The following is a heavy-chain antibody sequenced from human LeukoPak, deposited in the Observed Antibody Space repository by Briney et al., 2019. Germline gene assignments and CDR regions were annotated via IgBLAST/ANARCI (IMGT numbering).Heavy chain of an antibody. D-gene: IGHD2-8*01. CDR2: INPNSGGT. CDR3: ASRDCTNGVCYYVFDY. CDR1: GYTFTGYY. J-gene: IGHJ4*02. Sequence: XASVSVSCKASGYTFTGYYMHWVRQAPGQGVEGMGWINPNSGGTNYAQKFQGRVTITRDTSISTAYMELSRLRSDDTAVYYCASRDCTNGVCYYVFDYWGQGTLVTVSS. V-gene: IGHV1-2*02.